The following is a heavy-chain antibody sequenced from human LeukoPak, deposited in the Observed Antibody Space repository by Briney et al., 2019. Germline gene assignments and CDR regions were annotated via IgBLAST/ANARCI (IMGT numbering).Heavy chain of an antibody. CDR3: TRDSGTYSWFDP. D-gene: IGHD1-26*01. J-gene: IGHJ5*02. CDR1: GFTFSGSA. Sequence: GGSLRLSCAASGFTFSGSAIHWVRQSSGKGLEWVGQIDKKDKGYATATAYAASVKGRFTISRDGSINTAYLQMKSLKTEDTALYYCTRDSGTYSWFDPWGQGTLVTVSS. CDR2: IDKKDKGYATAT. V-gene: IGHV3-73*01.